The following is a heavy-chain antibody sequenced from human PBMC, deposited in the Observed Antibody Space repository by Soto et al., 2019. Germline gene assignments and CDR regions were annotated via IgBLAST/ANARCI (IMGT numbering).Heavy chain of an antibody. CDR3: ATLTRIYCSSTSCYDTNYYYYGMDV. J-gene: IGHJ6*02. CDR1: GYTLTELS. CDR2: FDPEDGET. V-gene: IGHV1-24*01. Sequence: ASEKVSCKVSGYTLTELSMHWVRQAPGKGLEWMGGFDPEDGETIYAQKFQGRVTMTEDTSTDTAYMELSSLRSEDTAVYYCATLTRIYCSSTSCYDTNYYYYGMDVWGQGTTVTVSS. D-gene: IGHD2-2*01.